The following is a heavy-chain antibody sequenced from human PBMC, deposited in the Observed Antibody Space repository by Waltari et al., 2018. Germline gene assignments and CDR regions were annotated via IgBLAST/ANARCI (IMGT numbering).Heavy chain of an antibody. CDR3: ARGHTIFGVFIPDYFDY. V-gene: IGHV4-59*01. D-gene: IGHD3-3*01. CDR2: IYDSGNT. CDR1: GGSIRSYY. J-gene: IGHJ4*02. Sequence: QVLLQESGPGLVKPSETLSLTCTVSGGSIRSYYWSWIRQPPGKGLEWIGYIYDSGNTSYSPTLKSRVTISVDTSKKQFFLQVSSVTAADTAVYYCARGHTIFGVFIPDYFDYWGQGTLVTVSS.